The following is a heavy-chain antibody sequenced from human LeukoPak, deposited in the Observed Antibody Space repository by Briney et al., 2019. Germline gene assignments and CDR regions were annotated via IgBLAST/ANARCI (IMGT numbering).Heavy chain of an antibody. V-gene: IGHV3-30*03. Sequence: PGKSLRLSCAASGFSFNNYAMYWVRQAPGKGLEWVALISYDGGDKYYAEPMKGRITISRDNSKNTLYLQMNSLRAEDTAVYYCARGRYSGYDYYYYYYMDVWGKGTTVTISS. D-gene: IGHD5-12*01. CDR1: GFSFNNYA. CDR2: ISYDGGDK. CDR3: ARGRYSGYDYYYYYYMDV. J-gene: IGHJ6*03.